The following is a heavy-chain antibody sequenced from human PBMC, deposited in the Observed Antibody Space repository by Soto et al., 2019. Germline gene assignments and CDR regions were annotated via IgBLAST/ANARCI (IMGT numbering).Heavy chain of an antibody. J-gene: IGHJ4*02. CDR2: SNSDGSST. CDR1: GFTFSSYW. CDR3: ARDGLVVPDTIDY. D-gene: IGHD2-2*01. Sequence: GGSLRLSCAASGFTFSSYWMHWVRQAPGKGLVWVSRSNSDGSSTSYADSVKGRFTISRDNAKNTLYLQMNSLRAEDTAVYYCARDGLVVPDTIDYWGQGTLVTVSS. V-gene: IGHV3-74*01.